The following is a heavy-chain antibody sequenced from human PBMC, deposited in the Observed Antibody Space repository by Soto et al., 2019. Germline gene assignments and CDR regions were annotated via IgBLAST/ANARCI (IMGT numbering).Heavy chain of an antibody. CDR3: EVTTGY. V-gene: IGHV1-8*01. J-gene: IGHJ4*02. D-gene: IGHD1-1*01. CDR2: VSPENKNA. Sequence: ASVKVSCKTSGYTFTEYDINWVRQAPGQGPEYMGWVSPENKNAGYAPQFRGRVSMTTDTTISTAYLEVTNLTYEDTAVYYCEVTTGYWGQGTMVTVSS. CDR1: GYTFTEYD.